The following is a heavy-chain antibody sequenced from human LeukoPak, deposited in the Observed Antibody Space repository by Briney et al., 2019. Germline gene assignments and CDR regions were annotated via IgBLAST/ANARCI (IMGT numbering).Heavy chain of an antibody. J-gene: IGHJ4*02. CDR3: AKTPVWFGELLYFDY. V-gene: IGHV3-30*02. CDR1: GFTFSSYG. CDR2: IWYGGNNK. Sequence: GGSLRLSCAASGFTFSSYGMHWVRQVPGKGLEWVAVIWYGGNNKNYADSVKGRFTISRDNSKNMLYLQMNSLRAEDTAVYYCAKTPVWFGELLYFDYWGQGTLVTVSS. D-gene: IGHD3-10*01.